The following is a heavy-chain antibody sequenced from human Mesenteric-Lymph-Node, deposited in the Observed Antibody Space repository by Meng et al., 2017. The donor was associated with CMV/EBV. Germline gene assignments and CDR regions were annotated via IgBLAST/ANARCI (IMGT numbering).Heavy chain of an antibody. J-gene: IGHJ5*02. V-gene: IGHV4-59*01. Sequence: SETLSLTCTVSGGSISSYYWSWIRQPPGKGLEWIGYIYYSGSTNYNPSLKSRVTISVDTSKNQFSLKLSSVTAADTAVYYCVRVRGGFDPWGQGMLVTVSS. CDR1: GGSISSYY. CDR2: IYYSGST. D-gene: IGHD3-16*01. CDR3: VRVRGGFDP.